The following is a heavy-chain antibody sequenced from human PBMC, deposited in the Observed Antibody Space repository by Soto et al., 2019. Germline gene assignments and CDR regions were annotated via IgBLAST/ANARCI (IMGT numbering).Heavy chain of an antibody. D-gene: IGHD3-22*01. CDR1: GFTFISYA. V-gene: IGHV3-23*01. CDR2: ISGSGGST. CDR3: AKVTMIVAVRGAFDI. Sequence: GSLRLSCAASGFTFISYAISFFGQAAWKWLEWVSAISGSGGSTYYADSVKGRFTISRDNSKNTLYLQMNSLRAEDTAVYYCAKVTMIVAVRGAFDIWGQGTMVTVSS. J-gene: IGHJ3*02.